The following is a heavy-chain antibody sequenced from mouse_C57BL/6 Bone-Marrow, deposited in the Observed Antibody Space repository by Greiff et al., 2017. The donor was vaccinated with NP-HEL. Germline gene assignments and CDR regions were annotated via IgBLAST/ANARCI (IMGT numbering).Heavy chain of an antibody. CDR2: IYPRSGNT. J-gene: IGHJ1*03. Sequence: VKLQESGAELARPGASVKLSCKASGYTFTSYGISWVKQRTGQGLEWIGEIYPRSGNTYYNEKFKGKATLTADKSSSTAYMELRSLTSEDSAVYFCARGGNLVWGTGTTVTVSS. D-gene: IGHD2-1*01. V-gene: IGHV1-81*01. CDR1: GYTFTSYG. CDR3: ARGGNLV.